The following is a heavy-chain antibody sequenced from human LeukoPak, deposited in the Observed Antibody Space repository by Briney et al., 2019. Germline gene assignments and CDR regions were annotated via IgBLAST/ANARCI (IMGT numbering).Heavy chain of an antibody. V-gene: IGHV1-18*01. CDR3: ARTALAGLAPFDY. CDR2: ISAFNGNT. J-gene: IGHJ4*02. D-gene: IGHD6-19*01. CDR1: GYTFNSYG. Sequence: ASVKVSCKASGYTFNSYGISWVRQAPGQGLEWMGWISAFNGNTNYAQKVQGRVTMTTDTSTSTAYMELRSLRSDDTAVYYCARTALAGLAPFDYWGQGTLVTVSS.